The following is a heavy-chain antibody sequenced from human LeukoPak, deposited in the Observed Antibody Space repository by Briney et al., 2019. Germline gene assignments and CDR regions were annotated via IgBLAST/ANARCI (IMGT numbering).Heavy chain of an antibody. CDR1: GFTFSSYA. Sequence: GSLRLSCAASGFTFSSYAMSWVRQAPGKGLEWVSAISGSGGSTYYADSVKGRFTISRDNSKNTLYLQMNSLRAEDTAVYYCATFWGSGSYYYYYMDVWGKGTTVTVSS. V-gene: IGHV3-23*01. J-gene: IGHJ6*03. D-gene: IGHD3-10*01. CDR3: ATFWGSGSYYYYYMDV. CDR2: ISGSGGST.